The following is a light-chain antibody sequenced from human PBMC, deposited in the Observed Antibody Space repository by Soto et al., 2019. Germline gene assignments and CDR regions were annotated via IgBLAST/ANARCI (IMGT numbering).Light chain of an antibody. J-gene: IGKJ4*01. V-gene: IGKV3-15*01. CDR1: QNVGID. Sequence: MSQSPATLSVSPGERATLSCRASQNVGIDLAWFQQKPGQAPRLLIYGTSIRATGIPARFSASGSGTEFTLTINSLQSEDFAVYYCQQCNDWPLTFGGGTKVDIK. CDR2: GTS. CDR3: QQCNDWPLT.